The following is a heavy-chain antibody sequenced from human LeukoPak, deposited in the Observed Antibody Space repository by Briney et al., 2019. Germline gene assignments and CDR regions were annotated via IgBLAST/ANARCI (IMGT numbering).Heavy chain of an antibody. CDR1: GFTFSNAW. J-gene: IGHJ4*02. Sequence: PGGSLRLSCAASGFTFSNAWMNGLRQAPGEGLEGVGRIKSKPEGGNTDYAAPVSRRLTISRGDSKDTLFLQMNSLKTEDTAVYYCSTGGDEDDYWGQGTLVTVSS. D-gene: IGHD7-27*01. CDR3: STGGDEDDY. CDR2: IKSKPEGGNT. V-gene: IGHV3-15*01.